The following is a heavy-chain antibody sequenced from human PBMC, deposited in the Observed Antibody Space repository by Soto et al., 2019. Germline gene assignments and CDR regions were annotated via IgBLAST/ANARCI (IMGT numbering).Heavy chain of an antibody. D-gene: IGHD3-10*01. J-gene: IGHJ6*02. Sequence: LXLTCAVYGGSLSGYYWSWIRQPPWKGLEWIGEINHSGSTNYNPSLKSRVTISVDTSKNQFSLKLSSVTAADTAVYYCARGVVWFGESYYGMDIWGQGTTVTVSS. CDR1: GGSLSGYY. CDR2: INHSGST. CDR3: ARGVVWFGESYYGMDI. V-gene: IGHV4-34*01.